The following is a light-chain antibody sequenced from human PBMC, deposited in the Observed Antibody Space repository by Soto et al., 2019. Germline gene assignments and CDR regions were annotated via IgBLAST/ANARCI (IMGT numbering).Light chain of an antibody. CDR3: CSYAGSSTFWV. V-gene: IGLV2-23*03. J-gene: IGLJ3*02. Sequence: QSVLTQPASVSGSPGQSITISCTGTSSDVGSYNLVSWYQQHPGKAPNLMIYEGSKRPSGVSNRFSGSKSGNTASLTISGLQAEEEADYYCCSYAGSSTFWVFGGGTKLTVL. CDR2: EGS. CDR1: SSDVGSYNL.